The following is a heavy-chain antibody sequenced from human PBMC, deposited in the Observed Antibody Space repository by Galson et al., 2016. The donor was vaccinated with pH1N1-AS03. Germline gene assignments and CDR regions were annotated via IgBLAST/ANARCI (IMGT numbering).Heavy chain of an antibody. V-gene: IGHV3-53*01. CDR2: IYGGGDT. Sequence: SLRLSCAASGFTINNNYMSWVRQAPGKGLEWVSVIYGGGDTFYADSVKGRFTLSRDNSKNTVYLQINSLRVEDTAVYYCAREPWGSTQGGYWGQGTLVTVSS. J-gene: IGHJ4*02. CDR1: GFTINNNY. CDR3: AREPWGSTQGGY. D-gene: IGHD7-27*01.